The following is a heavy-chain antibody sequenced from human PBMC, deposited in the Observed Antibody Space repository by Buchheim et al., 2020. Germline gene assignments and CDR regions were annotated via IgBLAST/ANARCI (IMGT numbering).Heavy chain of an antibody. J-gene: IGHJ6*02. CDR3: ARYACSSTSCSDYYYYGMDV. V-gene: IGHV3-21*01. CDR1: GFTFSSYS. D-gene: IGHD2-2*01. CDR2: ISSSSSYI. Sequence: EVQLVESGGGLVKPGGSLRLSCAASGFTFSSYSMNWVRQAPGKGLEWVSSISSSSSYIYYADSVKGRFTISRDNAKNSLYLQMNSLRAEDTAVYYCARYACSSTSCSDYYYYGMDVWGLGTT.